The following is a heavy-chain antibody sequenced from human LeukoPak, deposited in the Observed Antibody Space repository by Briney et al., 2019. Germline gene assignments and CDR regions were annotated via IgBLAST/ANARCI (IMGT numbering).Heavy chain of an antibody. CDR2: IIPILGIV. V-gene: IGHV1-69*04. CDR1: GGTFSSYT. Sequence: SVKVSCKASGGTFSSYTISWVRQAPGQGLEWMGRIIPILGIVNYAQKFQGRVTITADKSTSTAYMELSSLRSEDTAVYYCAREVGATTGYYYGMDVWGQGTTVTVSS. J-gene: IGHJ6*02. CDR3: AREVGATTGYYYGMDV. D-gene: IGHD1-26*01.